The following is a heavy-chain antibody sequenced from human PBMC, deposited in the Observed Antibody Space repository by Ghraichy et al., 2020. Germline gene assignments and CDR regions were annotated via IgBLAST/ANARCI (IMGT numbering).Heavy chain of an antibody. V-gene: IGHV4-39*01. Sequence: SETLSLTCTVSGGSISNNSYYWGWIRQPQGKGLKWIGNIYYSGSTNYNPSIKGRVTLSVDTSKNQFSLRLTSVPAADTAVYYCARTSSQQDPDYYSNYYGFDVWGQGTTGTFTS. J-gene: IGHJ6*02. CDR2: IYYSGST. D-gene: IGHD2-2*01. CDR1: GGSISNNSYY. CDR3: ARTSSQQDPDYYSNYYGFDV.